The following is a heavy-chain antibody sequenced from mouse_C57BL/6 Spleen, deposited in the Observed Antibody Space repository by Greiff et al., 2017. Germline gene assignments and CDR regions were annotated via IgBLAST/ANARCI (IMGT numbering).Heavy chain of an antibody. V-gene: IGHV5-4*01. D-gene: IGHD2-1*01. J-gene: IGHJ3*01. CDR3: ARDGDYGNYGGFAY. CDR1: GFTFSSYA. CDR2: ISDGGSYT. Sequence: EVKLMESGGGLVKPGGSLKLSCAASGFTFSSYAMSWVRQTPEKRLEWVATISDGGSYTYYPDNVKGRFTISRDNAKNNLYLQMSHLKSEDTAMYYCARDGDYGNYGGFAYWGQGTLVTVSA.